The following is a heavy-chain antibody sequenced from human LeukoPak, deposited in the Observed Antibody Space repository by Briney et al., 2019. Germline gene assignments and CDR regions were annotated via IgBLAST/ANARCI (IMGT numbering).Heavy chain of an antibody. CDR1: GGSISSITYY. CDR2: IYYSGST. Sequence: TSETPSLTCTVSGGSISSITYYWGWIRQPPGKGLEWIGSIYYSGSTYYNPSLKSRVTISVDTSKNQFSLKLSSVTAADTAVYYCARERQRTLWWENAFDIWGQGTMVTVSS. CDR3: ARERQRTLWWENAFDI. D-gene: IGHD2-21*01. J-gene: IGHJ3*02. V-gene: IGHV4-39*01.